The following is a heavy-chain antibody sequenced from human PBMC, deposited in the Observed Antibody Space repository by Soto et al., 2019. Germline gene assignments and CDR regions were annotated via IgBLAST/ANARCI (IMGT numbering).Heavy chain of an antibody. Sequence: SETLSLTCTVSGGSISSSSYYWGWIRQPPGKGLEWIGSIYYSGSTYYNPSLKSRVTISVDTSKNQFSLKLSSVTAADTAVYYCARHEGSGWHYYYDGMDVWGQGTTVT. D-gene: IGHD6-19*01. J-gene: IGHJ6*02. CDR1: GGSISSSSYY. CDR2: IYYSGST. CDR3: ARHEGSGWHYYYDGMDV. V-gene: IGHV4-39*01.